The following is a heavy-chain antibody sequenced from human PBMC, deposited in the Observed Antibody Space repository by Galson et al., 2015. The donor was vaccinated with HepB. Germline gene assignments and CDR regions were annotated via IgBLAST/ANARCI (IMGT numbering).Heavy chain of an antibody. J-gene: IGHJ4*02. D-gene: IGHD5-18*01. V-gene: IGHV4-59*08. CDR3: ARQFSGYSYPYYFDD. CDR1: GGSISSYY. CDR2: IYYSGST. Sequence: SETLSLTCTVSGGSISSYYWSWIRQPPGKGLEWIGYIYYSGSTNYSPSLKSRVTISVDTSKNQFSLKLTSVTAADTAVYYCARQFSGYSYPYYFDDWGQGTLVTVSS.